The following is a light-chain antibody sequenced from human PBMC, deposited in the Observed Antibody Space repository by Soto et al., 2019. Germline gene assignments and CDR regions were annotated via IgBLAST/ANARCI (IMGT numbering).Light chain of an antibody. V-gene: IGLV2-14*01. CDR1: RSDVGGHDY. CDR3: SSYSSATLV. CDR2: EVR. Sequence: QSALTQPASVSGSPGQSSTISGTGTRSDVGGHDYVSWYQQHRGKGPKLIIYEVRNRPSGVSNRFSGSKSGNRASLTISGLQAEDEADYYCSSYSSATLVFGTGTKVTVL. J-gene: IGLJ1*01.